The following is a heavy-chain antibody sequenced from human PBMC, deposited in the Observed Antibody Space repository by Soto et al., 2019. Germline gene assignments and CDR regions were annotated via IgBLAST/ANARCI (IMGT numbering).Heavy chain of an antibody. Sequence: SETLSLTCTVSGGSISSYYWSWIRQPPGKELEWIGYIYYSGSTNYNPSLKSRVTISVDTSKNQFSLKLSSVTAADTAVYYCSGELTGIAVAGSFDPWGQGTLVIVSS. J-gene: IGHJ5*02. CDR2: IYYSGST. CDR3: SGELTGIAVAGSFDP. D-gene: IGHD6-19*01. V-gene: IGHV4-59*01. CDR1: GGSISSYY.